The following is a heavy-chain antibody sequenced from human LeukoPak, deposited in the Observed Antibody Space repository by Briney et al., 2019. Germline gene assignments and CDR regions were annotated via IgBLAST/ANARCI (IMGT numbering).Heavy chain of an antibody. D-gene: IGHD2-2*01. Sequence: SVKVSCKASGYTFTSYAISWVRQAPGQGLEWMGGIIPIFGTANYAQKFQGRVTITADESTSTAYMELSSLRSEDTAVYYCARDSCSSTSCYYYWGQGTLVTVSS. CDR3: ARDSCSSTSCYYY. CDR1: GYTFTSYA. CDR2: IIPIFGTA. V-gene: IGHV1-69*13. J-gene: IGHJ4*02.